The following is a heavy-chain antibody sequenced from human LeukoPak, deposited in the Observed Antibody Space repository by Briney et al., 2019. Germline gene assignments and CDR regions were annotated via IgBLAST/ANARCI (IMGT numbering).Heavy chain of an antibody. CDR3: ARGRGRNPSGYYYYMDV. CDR1: GFTFNNYG. J-gene: IGHJ6*03. D-gene: IGHD2-15*01. Sequence: HPGGSLRLSCAASGFTFNNYGLSWVRQAPGKGLEWFSAISANGGSTYYADSVKGRFTISRDNSKDTLYLLMSSLRADDTAVYYCARGRGRNPSGYYYYMDVWGKGTTVTISS. CDR2: ISANGGST. V-gene: IGHV3-23*01.